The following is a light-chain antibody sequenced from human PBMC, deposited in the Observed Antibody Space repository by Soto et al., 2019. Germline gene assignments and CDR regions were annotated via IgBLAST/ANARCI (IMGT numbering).Light chain of an antibody. Sequence: DIQKTKSPSSLSASVGDRVTITCQASQDISNYLNWYQQKPGKAPKLLIYDASNLETGVPSRFSGSGSGTDFTFTISSLQPEDIATYYCQQYDNLPLTFGGGTKWIS. V-gene: IGKV1-33*01. CDR2: DAS. CDR1: QDISNY. J-gene: IGKJ4*01. CDR3: QQYDNLPLT.